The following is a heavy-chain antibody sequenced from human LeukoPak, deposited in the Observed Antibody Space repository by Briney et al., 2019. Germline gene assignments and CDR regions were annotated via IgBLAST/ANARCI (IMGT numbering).Heavy chain of an antibody. Sequence: SETLSFTCAVYGGSFSGYYRSWIRQPPGKGLEWIGEINHSGSTNYNPSLKSRVTISVDTSKNQFSLKLGSVTAADTAVYYCARGITYFDYWGQGTLVTVSS. V-gene: IGHV4-34*01. CDR1: GGSFSGYY. CDR2: INHSGST. J-gene: IGHJ4*02. CDR3: ARGITYFDY.